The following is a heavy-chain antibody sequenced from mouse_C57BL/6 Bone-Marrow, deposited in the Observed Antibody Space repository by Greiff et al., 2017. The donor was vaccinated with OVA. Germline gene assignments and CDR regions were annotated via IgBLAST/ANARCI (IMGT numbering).Heavy chain of an antibody. V-gene: IGHV1-62-2*01. CDR3: ARHEDRITTVEDWYFDV. CDR2: FYPGSGSI. J-gene: IGHJ1*03. CDR1: GYTFTEYT. Sequence: QVQLKQSGAELVKPGASVKLSCKASGYTFTEYTIHWVKQRSGQGLEWIGWFYPGSGSIKYNEKFKDKATLTADKSSSTVYMELSRLTSEDSAVYFCARHEDRITTVEDWYFDVWGTGTTVTVSS. D-gene: IGHD1-1*01.